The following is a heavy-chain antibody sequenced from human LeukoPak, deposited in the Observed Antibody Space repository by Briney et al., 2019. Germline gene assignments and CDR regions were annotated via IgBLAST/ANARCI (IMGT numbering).Heavy chain of an antibody. V-gene: IGHV4-59*01. J-gene: IGHJ4*02. CDR1: GGSISSYC. CDR2: IYHSGST. D-gene: IGHD3-10*01. Sequence: SETLSLTCTVSGGSISSYCWSRIRQPPGKGLEWIGYIYHSGSTNYNPSLKSRLTISVDTSKNQFSLKLSSVTAADTAVYYCARGRTYFYASGSPYFFDYWGQGTLVTVSS. CDR3: ARGRTYFYASGSPYFFDY.